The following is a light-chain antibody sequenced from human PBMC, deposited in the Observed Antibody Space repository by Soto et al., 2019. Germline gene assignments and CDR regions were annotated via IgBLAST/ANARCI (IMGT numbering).Light chain of an antibody. J-gene: IGKJ2*01. CDR1: QSVSSN. CDR3: QQYNNWHPYT. V-gene: IGKV3-15*01. CDR2: GAS. Sequence: EIVMTQSPATLSVSPGERATLSCRASQSVSSNLAWYQQKPCQAPRLLIYGASTSATGIPARFSGSGSGTEFTLTISSLQSEDFAVYYCQQYNNWHPYTFGQGTKLEIK.